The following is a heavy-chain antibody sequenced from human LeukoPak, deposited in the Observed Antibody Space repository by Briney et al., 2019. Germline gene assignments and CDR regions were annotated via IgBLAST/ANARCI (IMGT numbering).Heavy chain of an antibody. J-gene: IGHJ6*03. V-gene: IGHV1-8*01. CDR3: AREWGVPAALTANYYYYYMDV. Sequence: ASVKVSCKASGYTFTSYDINWVRQATGQGLEWMGWMNPNSGNTGYAQKFQGRVTMTRNTSISTAYMELSSLRSEDTAVYYCAREWGVPAALTANYYYYYMDVWGKGTTVTVSS. D-gene: IGHD2-2*01. CDR1: GYTFTSYD. CDR2: MNPNSGNT.